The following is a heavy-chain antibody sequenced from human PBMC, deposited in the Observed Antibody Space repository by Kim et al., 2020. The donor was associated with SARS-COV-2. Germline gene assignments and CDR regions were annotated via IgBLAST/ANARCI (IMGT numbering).Heavy chain of an antibody. CDR3: ARALGGNSPFDY. J-gene: IGHJ4*02. V-gene: IGHV6-1*01. Sequence: DYAVSVKSRITINPDTSKNQFSLQLNSVTPEDTAVYYCARALGGNSPFDYWGQGTLVTVSS. D-gene: IGHD2-21*02.